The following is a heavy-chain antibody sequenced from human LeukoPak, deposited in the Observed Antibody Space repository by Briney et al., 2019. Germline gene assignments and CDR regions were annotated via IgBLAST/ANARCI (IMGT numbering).Heavy chain of an antibody. Sequence: PGGSLRLSCAASGFTFSSYGMSWVRQAPGKGLEWVSAISGSGDSTYYADSVKGRFTISSDNSKNTLYLQMNSLRVEDTAVYYCAKDGPTVTTADYWGQGTLVTVSS. V-gene: IGHV3-23*01. CDR3: AKDGPTVTTADY. J-gene: IGHJ4*02. CDR1: GFTFSSYG. CDR2: ISGSGDST. D-gene: IGHD4-11*01.